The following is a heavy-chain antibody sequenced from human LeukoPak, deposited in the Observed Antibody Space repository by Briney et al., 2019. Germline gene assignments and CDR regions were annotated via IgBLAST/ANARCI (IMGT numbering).Heavy chain of an antibody. J-gene: IGHJ5*02. Sequence: SETLSLTCTVSGGSISSYYWSWIRQPAGKGLEWIGRVYTSGSANYNPCLKSRVTMSVDTSKNQFSVKLSSVTSADTAVYYCARRARSPIAAAAYWFDPWGQGTLVTVSS. CDR2: VYTSGSA. CDR1: GGSISSYY. CDR3: ARRARSPIAAAAYWFDP. D-gene: IGHD6-13*01. V-gene: IGHV4-4*07.